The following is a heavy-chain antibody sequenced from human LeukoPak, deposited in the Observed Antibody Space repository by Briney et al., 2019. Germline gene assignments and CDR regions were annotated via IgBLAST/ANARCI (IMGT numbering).Heavy chain of an antibody. CDR1: GGSISSSSYY. D-gene: IGHD3-3*01. J-gene: IGHJ4*02. CDR3: ARVGWYYDFWSGYYPRECFDY. CDR2: IYYSGST. V-gene: IGHV4-39*07. Sequence: SETLSLTCTVSGGSISSSSYYWGWIRQPPGKGLEWIGSIYYSGSTYYNPSLKSRVTISVDTSKNQFSLKLSSVTAADTAVYYCARVGWYYDFWSGYYPRECFDYWGQGTLVTVSS.